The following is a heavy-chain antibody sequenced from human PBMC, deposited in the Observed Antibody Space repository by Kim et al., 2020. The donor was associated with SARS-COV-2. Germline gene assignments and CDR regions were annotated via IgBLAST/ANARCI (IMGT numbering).Heavy chain of an antibody. V-gene: IGHV2-70*11. Sequence: SGPTLVRPTQTLTLTCTFSGVSVSTTGLGVNWIRQPPGKALEWLARIDWDDEKYYNTSLKTRLTISKDSSKNQVVLTMTNMDPVDTATYYCTRIAPSYSRRYYYYYMDVWGQGTTVTVSS. CDR3: TRIAPSYSRRYYYYYMDV. D-gene: IGHD4-4*01. CDR1: GVSVSTTGLG. CDR2: IDWDDEK. J-gene: IGHJ6*03.